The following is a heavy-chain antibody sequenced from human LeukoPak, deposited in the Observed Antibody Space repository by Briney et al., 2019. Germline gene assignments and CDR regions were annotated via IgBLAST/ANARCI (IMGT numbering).Heavy chain of an antibody. Sequence: GGSLRLSCAASGFTFSSYNLHWVRQAPGKGLEWVAVISKDGGFKYYADSVKVRFTISRDNSKNTFYLQMNSLIIEDTAVYYCTREEYSSFWSTAGAFDIWGQGTMVTVSS. D-gene: IGHD6-19*01. CDR3: TREEYSSFWSTAGAFDI. CDR2: ISKDGGFK. CDR1: GFTFSSYN. J-gene: IGHJ3*02. V-gene: IGHV3-30*03.